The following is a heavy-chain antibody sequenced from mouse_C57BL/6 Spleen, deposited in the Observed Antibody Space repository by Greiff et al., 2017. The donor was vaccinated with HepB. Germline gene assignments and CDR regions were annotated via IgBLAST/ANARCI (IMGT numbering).Heavy chain of an antibody. V-gene: IGHV1-26*01. CDR1: GYTFTDYY. J-gene: IGHJ2*01. CDR3: ARLYGISFDY. D-gene: IGHD2-1*01. CDR2: INPNNGGT. Sequence: EVQLQQSGPELVKPGASVKISCKASGYTFTDYYMNWVKQSHGKSLEWIGDINPNNGGTSYNQKFKGKATLTVDKSSSTAYMELRSLTSEDSAVYYCARLYGISFDYWGQGTTLTVSS.